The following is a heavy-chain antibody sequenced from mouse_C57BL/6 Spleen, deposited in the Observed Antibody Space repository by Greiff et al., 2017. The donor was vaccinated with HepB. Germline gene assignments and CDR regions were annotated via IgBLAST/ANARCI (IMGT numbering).Heavy chain of an antibody. J-gene: IGHJ1*03. D-gene: IGHD1-1*01. CDR1: GFTFSDYG. CDR3: ARRLITTGGYFDV. CDR2: ISSGSSTI. Sequence: DVHLVESGGGLVKPGGSLKLSCAASGFTFSDYGMHWVRQAPEKGLEWVAYISSGSSTIYYADTVKGRFTISRDNAKNTLFLQMTSLRSEDTAMYYCARRLITTGGYFDVWGTGTTVTVSS. V-gene: IGHV5-17*01.